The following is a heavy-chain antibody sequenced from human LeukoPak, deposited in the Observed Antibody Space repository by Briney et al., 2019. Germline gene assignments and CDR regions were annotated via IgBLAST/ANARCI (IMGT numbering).Heavy chain of an antibody. CDR3: ARHAIGWFGELSQYYFDY. Sequence: ASVKVTCKASGYAFTSYGISWVRHAPGPGNEWMGWITAYNGNTNYAQKLQGRVTMTTDTATSTAYMELRSLRSDDTAVYYCARHAIGWFGELSQYYFDYWGQGTLVTVSS. CDR1: GYAFTSYG. D-gene: IGHD3-10*01. CDR2: ITAYNGNT. J-gene: IGHJ4*02. V-gene: IGHV1-18*01.